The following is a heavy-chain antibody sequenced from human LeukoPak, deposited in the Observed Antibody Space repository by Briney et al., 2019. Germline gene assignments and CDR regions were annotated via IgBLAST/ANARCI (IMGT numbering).Heavy chain of an antibody. Sequence: PSETLSLTCTASGGSISSSSYYWGWIRQPPGKGREWIGSIYYSGSTYYNPSLKSRVTISVDTSKNQFSLKLSSVTAADTAVYYCARTNSHYDFWSGSRWFDPWGQGTLVTVSS. J-gene: IGHJ5*02. CDR1: GGSISSSSYY. V-gene: IGHV4-39*01. D-gene: IGHD3-3*01. CDR2: IYYSGST. CDR3: ARTNSHYDFWSGSRWFDP.